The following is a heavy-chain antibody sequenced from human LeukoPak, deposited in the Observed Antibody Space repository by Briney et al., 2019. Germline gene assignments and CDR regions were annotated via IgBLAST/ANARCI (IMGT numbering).Heavy chain of an antibody. V-gene: IGHV4-39*01. CDR3: ARPGPTVTTGFDY. CDR2: IYYSGST. CDR1: GGSISSSSYY. Sequence: PSETLSLTCTISGGSISSSSYYWGWIRQPPGKGLEWIGSIYYSGSTYYNPSLKSRVTISVDTSKNQFSLKLSSVTAAGTAVYYCARPGPTVTTGFDYWGQGTLVTVSS. J-gene: IGHJ4*02. D-gene: IGHD4-11*01.